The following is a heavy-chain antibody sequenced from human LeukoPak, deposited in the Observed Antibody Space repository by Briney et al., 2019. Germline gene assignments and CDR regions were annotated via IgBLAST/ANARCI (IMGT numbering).Heavy chain of an antibody. J-gene: IGHJ4*02. D-gene: IGHD6-13*01. CDR1: GYIFSDYW. CDR3: VRHLAGISEFNEY. CDR2: IFPGDSDT. Sequence: GESLKISCKGSGYIFSDYWIGWVRQVPGKGLEWMGIIFPGDSDTRYSPSFQGQVAISADRSISTAYLQWSSLQASDTAIYYCVRHLAGISEFNEYWGQGALVTVSS. V-gene: IGHV5-51*01.